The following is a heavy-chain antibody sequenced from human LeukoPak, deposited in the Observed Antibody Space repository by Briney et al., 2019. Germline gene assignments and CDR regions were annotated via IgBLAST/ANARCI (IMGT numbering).Heavy chain of an antibody. CDR1: GGTFSSYA. J-gene: IGHJ5*02. CDR3: ARREFRGVWYWFDP. V-gene: IGHV1-69*13. Sequence: ASVKVSCKASGGTFSSYAISWMRQAPGQGLEWMGGIVPIFGTANYAQKFQGRVTITADESTSTAYMELSSLRSEDTAVYYCARREFRGVWYWFDPWGQGTLVTVSS. CDR2: IVPIFGTA. D-gene: IGHD3-10*01.